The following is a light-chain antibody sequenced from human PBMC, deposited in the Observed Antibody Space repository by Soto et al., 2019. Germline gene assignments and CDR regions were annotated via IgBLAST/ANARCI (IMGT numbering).Light chain of an antibody. J-gene: IGKJ5*01. V-gene: IGKV3-11*01. Sequence: EVVLTQSTVTLSLSPGASATLSCRASQSFRCLLAWYQPKPGQAPRLLIYDAYNRATGIPPRFSGSGSGTDFTLTISSLEPEDSAVYYCQQRHMWPITFGQGTRLEIK. CDR1: QSFRCL. CDR3: QQRHMWPIT. CDR2: DAY.